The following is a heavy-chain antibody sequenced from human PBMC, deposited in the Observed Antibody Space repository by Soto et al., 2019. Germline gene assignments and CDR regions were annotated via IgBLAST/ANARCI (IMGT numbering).Heavy chain of an antibody. D-gene: IGHD2-15*01. CDR1: GFIFSSYA. CDR3: VKDLTLPVRRLFDH. CDR2: LSSRGGTT. J-gene: IGHJ4*01. V-gene: IGHV3-64D*08. Sequence: LRLSCSASGFIFSSYAMHWVRQAPGKGLEYVSGLSSRGGTTYYADSAKGRFTVSRNNSNNTLYLQMNSLRDDDTAVYYCVKDLTLPVRRLFDHWGQGTLVTVSS.